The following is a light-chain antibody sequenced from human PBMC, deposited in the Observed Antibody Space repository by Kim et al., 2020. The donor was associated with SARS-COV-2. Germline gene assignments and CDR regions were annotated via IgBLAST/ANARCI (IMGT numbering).Light chain of an antibody. J-gene: IGLJ1*01. CDR2: DVF. V-gene: IGLV2-14*04. Sequence: GQSITITCTGTSNDVAVYNYVSWYQQHPGKVPKLLIYDVFKRPSGISNRFSGSKSGETASLTISGLQAEDEANYYCSSHTTSSTYVFGSGTKVTVL. CDR1: SNDVAVYNY. CDR3: SSHTTSSTYV.